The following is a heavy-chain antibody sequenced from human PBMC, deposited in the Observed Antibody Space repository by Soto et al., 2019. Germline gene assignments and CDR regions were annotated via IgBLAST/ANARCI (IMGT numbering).Heavy chain of an antibody. D-gene: IGHD6-19*01. CDR2: ISWNGGSI. V-gene: IGHV3-9*01. CDR3: AKARGHSSVWSQSYWYFDL. J-gene: IGHJ2*01. Sequence: EVQLVESGGGLVQPGRSPRLSCAASGFTFDDYAMHWVRQATGKGLGWVPGISWNGGSIGYADSVKGRFTDTRDNPKHSLYLQMNSLTAEDTALYYCAKARGHSSVWSQSYWYFDLWGRGTLVTVSS. CDR1: GFTFDDYA.